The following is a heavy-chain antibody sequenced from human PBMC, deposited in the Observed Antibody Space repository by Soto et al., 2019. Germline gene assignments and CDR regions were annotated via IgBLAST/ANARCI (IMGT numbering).Heavy chain of an antibody. J-gene: IGHJ3*02. CDR2: ISSNGGST. V-gene: IGHV3-64*04. D-gene: IGHD3-16*02. Sequence: GGSLRLSCSASGFTFSSYAMHWVRQAPGKGLEYVSAISSNGGSTYYADSVKGRFTISRDNSKDTLYLQMNSLRPKDTGVYYCAKNRRQLSALDMWGQGTTVTVSS. CDR1: GFTFSSYA. CDR3: AKNRRQLSALDM.